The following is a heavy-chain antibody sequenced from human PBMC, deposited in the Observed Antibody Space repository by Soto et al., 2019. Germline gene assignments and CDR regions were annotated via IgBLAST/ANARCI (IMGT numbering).Heavy chain of an antibody. CDR2: INPSGGST. CDR3: ARDRTMIVVYYYYYYGMDV. Sequence: WASVKVSCKASGYTFTSYYMHWVRQAPGQGLEWMGIINPSGGSTSYAQKFQGRVTMTRDTSTSTVYMELSSLRSEDTAVYYCARDRTMIVVYYYYYYGMDVWGQGTTVTVSS. V-gene: IGHV1-46*01. D-gene: IGHD3-22*01. J-gene: IGHJ6*02. CDR1: GYTFTSYY.